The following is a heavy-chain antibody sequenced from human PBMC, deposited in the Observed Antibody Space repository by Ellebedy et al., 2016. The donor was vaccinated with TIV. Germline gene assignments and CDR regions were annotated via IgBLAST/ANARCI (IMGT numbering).Heavy chain of an antibody. CDR3: VRQRDYLWPRNDY. CDR2: IYPGDSETIT. Sequence: GESLKISCKGFGYSFTTYWIGWVRQMPGKGLEWMGSIYPGDSETITRYNPSFQAQVTISADKSTSTAYLQLSSLKASDTSMYFCVRQRDYLWPRNDYWGQGTLVTVSS. CDR1: GYSFTTYW. V-gene: IGHV5-51*01. J-gene: IGHJ4*02. D-gene: IGHD3-16*01.